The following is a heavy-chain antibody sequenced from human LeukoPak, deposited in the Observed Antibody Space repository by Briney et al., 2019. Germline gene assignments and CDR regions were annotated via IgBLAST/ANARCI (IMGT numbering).Heavy chain of an antibody. CDR1: GGTFSSYT. Sequence: SVKVSCKASGGTFSSYTISWVRQAPGQGLEWMGRVIPILGIANYAQKFQGRVTITADKSTSTAYMELSSLRSEDTAVYYCVRPGEQLADYYYYYGMDVWGQGTTVTVSS. J-gene: IGHJ6*02. CDR3: VRPGEQLADYYYYYGMDV. D-gene: IGHD6-6*01. CDR2: VIPILGIA. V-gene: IGHV1-69*02.